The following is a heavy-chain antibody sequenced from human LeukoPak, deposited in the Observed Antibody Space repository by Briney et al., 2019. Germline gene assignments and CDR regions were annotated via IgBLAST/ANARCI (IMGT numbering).Heavy chain of an antibody. V-gene: IGHV4-4*02. D-gene: IGHD6-19*01. CDR3: ARDGLSYGSGWLGVDY. J-gene: IGHJ4*02. Sequence: PSETLSLTCAVSGGSISSSNWWSWVRQPPGKGLEWIGEIYHSGSTNYNPSLKSRVTISVDKSKNQFSLKLSSVTAADTAVYYCARDGLSYGSGWLGVDYWGQGTLVTVSS. CDR1: GGSISSSNW. CDR2: IYHSGST.